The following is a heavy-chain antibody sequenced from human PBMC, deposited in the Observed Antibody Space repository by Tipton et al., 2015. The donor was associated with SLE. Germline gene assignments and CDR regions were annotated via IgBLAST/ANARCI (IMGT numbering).Heavy chain of an antibody. J-gene: IGHJ6*03. CDR1: GGSISSRGYY. D-gene: IGHD1-7*01. CDR2: IYHTRST. Sequence: LRLSCSVPGGSISSRGYYWSWIRQPAGKGLEWIGHIYHTRSTTYNPSVRSRLTISVDTSNNQFSLTLTSVTAADTAMYYCAREVTGTGRYYYMDVWGKGTSVTVSS. CDR3: AREVTGTGRYYYMDV. V-gene: IGHV4-61*09.